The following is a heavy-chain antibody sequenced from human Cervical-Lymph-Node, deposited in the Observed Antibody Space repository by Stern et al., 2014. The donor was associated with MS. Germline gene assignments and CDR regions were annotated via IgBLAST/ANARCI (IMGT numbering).Heavy chain of an antibody. CDR3: AREGGGAFNLFDP. V-gene: IGHV1-46*01. Sequence: QVQLVQSGTEVKKPGASVRISCKASGYFFSGYYIHWVRQAPGQGLEWMGIIFPDGGSTTYAQKFQGRVTMTSDTSTSTVYMELTSLKSDDTAVYFCAREGGGAFNLFDPWGQGTLVTVSS. CDR2: IFPDGGST. D-gene: IGHD3-16*01. CDR1: GYFFSGYY. J-gene: IGHJ5*02.